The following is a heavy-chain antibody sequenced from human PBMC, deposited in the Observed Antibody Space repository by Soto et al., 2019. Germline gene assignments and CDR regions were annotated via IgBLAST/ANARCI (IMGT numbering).Heavy chain of an antibody. D-gene: IGHD1-26*01. CDR3: AIPPVGATFFVIP. V-gene: IGHV3-9*01. CDR2: ISWNSGSI. Sequence: GGSLRLSCAASGFTFDDYAMHWVRQAPGKGLEWVSGISWNSGSIGYADSVKGRFTISRDNAKNSLYLQMNSLRAEDTALYYCAIPPVGATFFVIPWGQGTLVTVS. CDR1: GFTFDDYA. J-gene: IGHJ5*02.